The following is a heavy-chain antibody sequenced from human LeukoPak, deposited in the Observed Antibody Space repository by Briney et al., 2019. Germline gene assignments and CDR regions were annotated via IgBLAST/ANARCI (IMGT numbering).Heavy chain of an antibody. J-gene: IGHJ4*02. D-gene: IGHD4-17*01. Sequence: PGGSLRLSCAASGFTFSNYVMSWVRQAPGKGLEWVSDISGSGGSTHYADSVKGRFTISRENSQNTLYLQMNSLRAEDTAVYYCAKDGYGALDYWGQGTLVTVSS. CDR3: AKDGYGALDY. CDR2: ISGSGGST. CDR1: GFTFSNYV. V-gene: IGHV3-23*01.